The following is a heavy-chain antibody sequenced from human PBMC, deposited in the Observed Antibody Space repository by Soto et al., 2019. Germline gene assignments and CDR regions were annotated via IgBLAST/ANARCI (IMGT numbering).Heavy chain of an antibody. CDR1: GFTFDDYG. D-gene: IGHD6-19*01. CDR3: ARDKDSSGWYNWFDP. CDR2: INWNGGST. V-gene: IGHV3-20*04. J-gene: IGHJ5*02. Sequence: GGSLRLSCAASGFTFDDYGMSWVRQAPGKGLEWVSGINWNGGSTGYADSVKGRFTISRDNAKNSLYLQMNSLRDEDTAVYYCARDKDSSGWYNWFDPWGQGTLVTVSS.